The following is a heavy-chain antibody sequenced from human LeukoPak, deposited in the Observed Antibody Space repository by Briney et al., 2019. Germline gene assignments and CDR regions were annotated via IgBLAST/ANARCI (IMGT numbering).Heavy chain of an antibody. V-gene: IGHV3-33*01. CDR1: GFTFSSYG. Sequence: GGSLRLSCAASGFTFSSYGMHWVRQAPGKGLGWVAVIWYDGSNKYYADSVKGRFTISRDNSKNTLHLQMSSLRAEDTAVYYCARGGYDILTGSLYYFDYWGQGTLVTVSS. D-gene: IGHD3-9*01. CDR3: ARGGYDILTGSLYYFDY. CDR2: IWYDGSNK. J-gene: IGHJ4*02.